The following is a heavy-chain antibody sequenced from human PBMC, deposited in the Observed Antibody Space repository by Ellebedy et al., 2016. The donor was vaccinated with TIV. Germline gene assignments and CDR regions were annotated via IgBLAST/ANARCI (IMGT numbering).Heavy chain of an antibody. Sequence: AASVKVSCKASGYTFTGYYMHWVRQAPGQGLEWMGWINPNSGGTNYAQQFKGWVTMTRDTSISTAYMELSRLRSDDTAVYYCARVWFGEMDVWGQGTTVTVSS. D-gene: IGHD3-10*01. CDR1: GYTFTGYY. V-gene: IGHV1-2*04. CDR3: ARVWFGEMDV. J-gene: IGHJ6*02. CDR2: INPNSGGT.